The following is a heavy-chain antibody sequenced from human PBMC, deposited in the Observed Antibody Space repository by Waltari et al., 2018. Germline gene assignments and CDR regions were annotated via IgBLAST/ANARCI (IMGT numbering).Heavy chain of an antibody. V-gene: IGHV1-69*02. D-gene: IGHD4-17*01. CDR1: GGTFSSYT. CDR2: IIPILGIA. J-gene: IGHJ4*02. Sequence: QVQLVQSGAEVKKPGSSVKVYCKASGGTFSSYTIRRGRQAPGQGLEWMGRIIPILGIANYAQKFQGRVTITADKSTSTAYMELSSLRSEDTAVYYCARRRDDYGDYDYWGQGTLVTVSS. CDR3: ARRRDDYGDYDY.